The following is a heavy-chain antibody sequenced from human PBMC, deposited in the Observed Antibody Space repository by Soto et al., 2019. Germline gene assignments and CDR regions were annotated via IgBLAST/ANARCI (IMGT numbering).Heavy chain of an antibody. CDR1: GYNFTSYG. CDR3: ARVKRDYSNYYFDY. Sequence: QVQLVQSGAEVKKPGASVKVSCKASGYNFTSYGISWVRQAPAQGLEWMGWISAYNGNTNYAQKLQGRVTMTTDTSTSTAYMELRRLRADDTAVYYCARVKRDYSNYYFDYWGQGTLVTVSS. CDR2: ISAYNGNT. J-gene: IGHJ4*02. V-gene: IGHV1-18*01. D-gene: IGHD4-4*01.